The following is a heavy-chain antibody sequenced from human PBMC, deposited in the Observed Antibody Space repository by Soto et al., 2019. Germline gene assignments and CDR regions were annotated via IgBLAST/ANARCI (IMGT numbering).Heavy chain of an antibody. CDR3: TRVDTAMVTYWFDP. CDR2: IIPIFGTA. J-gene: IGHJ5*02. D-gene: IGHD5-18*01. Sequence: GASVKVSCKASGGTFSSYAISWVRQAPGQGLEWMGGIIPIFGTANYAQKFQGRVTITADESTSTAYMELSSLRSEDTAVYYCTRVDTAMVTYWFDPWGQGTLVTVSS. V-gene: IGHV1-69*13. CDR1: GGTFSSYA.